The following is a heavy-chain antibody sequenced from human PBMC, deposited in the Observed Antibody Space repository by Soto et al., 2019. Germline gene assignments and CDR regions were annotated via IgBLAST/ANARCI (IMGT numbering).Heavy chain of an antibody. CDR3: ARTLFETTALGRYLWFDP. D-gene: IGHD3-16*02. CDR1: GFSLSNATMG. V-gene: IGHV2-26*01. J-gene: IGHJ5*02. CDR2: IFSNDEK. Sequence: SGPTLVNPTETLTLTCTVSGFSLSNATMGVSWIRQPPGKALEWLAHIFSNDEKSYSTSLESRLTISKDTSKSQVVLSMTNMDPVDTATYFCARTLFETTALGRYLWFDPWGPGTRVTVSS.